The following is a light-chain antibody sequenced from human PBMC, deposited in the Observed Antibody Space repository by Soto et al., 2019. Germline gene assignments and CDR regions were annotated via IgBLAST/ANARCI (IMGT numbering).Light chain of an antibody. V-gene: IGKV1-39*01. CDR3: QQSYITPWT. CDR2: AAS. CDR1: QSISTY. Sequence: DIQMTQSPSSLSASVGDRVTITCRASQSISTYLNWYQHKPGKAPNLLIYAASSLQSWVPSRFSGSRSGTDFTLTISSLQPEDFATYYCQQSYITPWTFGQGTKVEIK. J-gene: IGKJ1*01.